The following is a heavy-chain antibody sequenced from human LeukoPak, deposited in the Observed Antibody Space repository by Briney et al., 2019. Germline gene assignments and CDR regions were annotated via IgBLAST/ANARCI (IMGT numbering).Heavy chain of an antibody. Sequence: ASVKVSCKASGYTFTSYDINWVRQATGQGLEWMGWMNPNSGNTGYAQKFQGRVTMTRNTSISTAYMELSSLRSEDTAVYYCARHPDSSGYSWFDPWGQGTLVTVSS. J-gene: IGHJ5*02. V-gene: IGHV1-8*01. CDR2: MNPNSGNT. CDR1: GYTFTSYD. CDR3: ARHPDSSGYSWFDP. D-gene: IGHD3-22*01.